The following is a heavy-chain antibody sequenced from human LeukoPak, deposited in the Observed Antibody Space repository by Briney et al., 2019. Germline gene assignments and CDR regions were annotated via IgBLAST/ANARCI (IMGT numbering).Heavy chain of an antibody. J-gene: IGHJ4*02. D-gene: IGHD3-10*01. CDR3: ARRAVWFGESSGHHDY. CDR2: IYPGDSDT. V-gene: IGHV5-51*01. Sequence: GASLQISCQGSGSIFTSYWIGWVRELPGKGLEWMGIIYPGDSDTRYSPSFQGQVTISADKSISTAYLQWSSLKASDTAMYYCARRAVWFGESSGHHDYWGQGTLVTVSS. CDR1: GSIFTSYW.